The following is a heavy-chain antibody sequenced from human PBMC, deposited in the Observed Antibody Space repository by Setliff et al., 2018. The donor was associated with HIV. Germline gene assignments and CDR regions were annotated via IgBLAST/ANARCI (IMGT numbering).Heavy chain of an antibody. J-gene: IGHJ4*02. CDR2: INGGTTT. Sequence: GGSLRLSCVASGITVSGIYMTWVRQAPGKGLEWVSVINGGTTTYYADSVKGRFTISRDNAKNSLFLQMSSLRADDTAVYYCARDPRFCSGGSCRPDFWGQGTLVTVSS. CDR3: ARDPRFCSGGSCRPDF. V-gene: IGHV3-53*01. D-gene: IGHD2-15*01. CDR1: GITVSGIY.